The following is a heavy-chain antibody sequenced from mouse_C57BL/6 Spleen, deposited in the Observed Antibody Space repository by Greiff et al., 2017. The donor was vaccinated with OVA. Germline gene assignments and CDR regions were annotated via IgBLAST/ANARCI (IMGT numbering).Heavy chain of an antibody. V-gene: IGHV1-62-3*01. J-gene: IGHJ1*03. CDR1: GYTFTSYW. D-gene: IGHD2-1*01. Sequence: QVQLQQPGAELVKPGASVKLSCKASGYTFTSYWMHWVKQRPGRGLEWIGRIDPTCGGTQYNQKFKSKATLTVDKPSSTAYMQLSSLTSEDSAVYYCAGEGGPVYYGNYNWYFDVWGTGTTVTVSS. CDR3: AGEGGPVYYGNYNWYFDV. CDR2: IDPTCGGT.